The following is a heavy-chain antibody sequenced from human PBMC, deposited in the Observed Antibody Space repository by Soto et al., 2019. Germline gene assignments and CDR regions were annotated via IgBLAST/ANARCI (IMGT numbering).Heavy chain of an antibody. CDR2: IWYDGSNK. CDR1: GFTFSSYG. V-gene: IGHV3-33*01. J-gene: IGHJ4*02. Sequence: GGSLRLSCAASGFTFSSYGMHWVRQAPGKGLEWVAVIWYDGSNKYYADSVKGRFTISRDNSKNTLYLQMNSLRAEDTAVYYCARDRHCTNGVCYSFHYWCPGPLVTVSS. CDR3: ARDRHCTNGVCYSFHY. D-gene: IGHD2-8*01.